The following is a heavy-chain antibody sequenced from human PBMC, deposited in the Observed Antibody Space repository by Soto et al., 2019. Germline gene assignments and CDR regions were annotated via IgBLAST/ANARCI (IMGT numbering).Heavy chain of an antibody. CDR3: AGDPYYYGSAF. CDR2: ISGGGTTI. CDR1: GFRFSDHY. J-gene: IGHJ4*02. D-gene: IGHD3-10*01. Sequence: QVQLVESGGGLVEPGGSLRLSCAASGFRFSDHYMTWIRQAPGKGLEWVSKISGGGTTIYYADSVKGRFTVSRDNDKNSLYLQMNSLRAEDTAVYYCAGDPYYYGSAFWGQGTLVTVSS. V-gene: IGHV3-11*01.